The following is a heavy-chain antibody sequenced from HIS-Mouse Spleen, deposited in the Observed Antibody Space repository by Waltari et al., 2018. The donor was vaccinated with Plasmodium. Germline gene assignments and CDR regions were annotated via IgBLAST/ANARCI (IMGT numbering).Heavy chain of an antibody. CDR1: GYTFSNYV. J-gene: IGHJ4*02. D-gene: IGHD1-26*01. CDR3: ARLLPWVHGHFDY. CDR2: ISGYNGNT. V-gene: IGHV1-18*01. Sequence: QVQLVQSGAEGKRPGASLKVSCKASGYTFSNYVISSVREAPGQVLAWMGWISGYNGNTNYAQKVQGRVTMTTDTSTSTAYMELRSLRSDDTAVYYCARLLPWVHGHFDYWGQGTLVTVSS.